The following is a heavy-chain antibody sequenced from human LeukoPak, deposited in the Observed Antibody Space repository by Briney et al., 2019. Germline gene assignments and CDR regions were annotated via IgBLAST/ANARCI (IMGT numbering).Heavy chain of an antibody. Sequence: QSGGSLRLSCAASGFTFSSYEMNWVRQAPGKGLEWVSYISSSGSTIYYADSVKGRFTISRDNAKNTLYLQMNSLRAEDTAVYYCARDELVAPLWFGEGFDYWGQGTPVTVSS. J-gene: IGHJ4*02. V-gene: IGHV3-48*03. CDR3: ARDELVAPLWFGEGFDY. CDR2: ISSSGSTI. D-gene: IGHD3-10*01. CDR1: GFTFSSYE.